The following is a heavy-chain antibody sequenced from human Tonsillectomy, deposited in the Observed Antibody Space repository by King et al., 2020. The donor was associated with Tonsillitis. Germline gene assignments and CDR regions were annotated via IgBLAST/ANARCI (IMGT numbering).Heavy chain of an antibody. Sequence: LVESGGGLVKPGGSLRLSCAGSGFTFSSYSMNWVRQAPGKGLEWVSSISSDSSYIYYADSVKGRFTISRDNAKTSLYLQMNSLRAEDTAVYYCASRTLSDPWGQGTLVTVSS. CDR1: GFTFSSYS. CDR3: ASRTLSDP. J-gene: IGHJ5*02. CDR2: ISSDSSYI. V-gene: IGHV3-21*02.